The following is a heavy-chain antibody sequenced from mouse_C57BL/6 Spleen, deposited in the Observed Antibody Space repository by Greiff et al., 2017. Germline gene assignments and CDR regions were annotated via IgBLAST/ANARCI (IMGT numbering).Heavy chain of an antibody. CDR2: IDPSDSYT. J-gene: IGHJ2*01. CDR1: GYTFTSYW. CDR3: ANYSNYIDY. V-gene: IGHV1-59*01. Sequence: QVQLQQPGAELVRPGTSVKLSCKASGYTFTSYWMHWVKQRPGQGLEWIGVIDPSDSYTNYNQKFKGKATLTVDTSSSTAYMQLSSLTSEDSAVYYCANYSNYIDYWGQGTTLTVSS. D-gene: IGHD2-5*01.